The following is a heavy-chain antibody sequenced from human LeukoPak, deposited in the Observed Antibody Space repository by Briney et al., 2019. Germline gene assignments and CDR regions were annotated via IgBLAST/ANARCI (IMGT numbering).Heavy chain of an antibody. CDR1: Y. Sequence: YXXWXRQXAGXXXXXXXRIYTSGSTNXXPSLKSRVTMSVDTXXNQXXLKLSSVNAADTAVYYCAXXXXXXXXTEGLWFDPWGQGTLVTVSS. J-gene: IGHJ5*02. CDR3: AXXXXXXXXTEGLWFDP. CDR2: IYTSGST. V-gene: IGHV4-4*07. D-gene: IGHD3-16*01.